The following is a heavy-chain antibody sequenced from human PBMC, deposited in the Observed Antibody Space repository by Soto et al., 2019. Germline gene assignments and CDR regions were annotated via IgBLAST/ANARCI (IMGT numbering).Heavy chain of an antibody. CDR1: GFTVRSNY. V-gene: IGHV3-53*04. Sequence: GGSLRLSCAASGFTVRSNYMSWVRQAPGKGLEWLSVLYSGGTTYYADSVKGRFTISRHNSKNTVYLQMSSLRVEDMAVYYCGRDQVPYGMDVWGQGTTVTVSS. CDR3: GRDQVPYGMDV. J-gene: IGHJ6*02. CDR2: LYSGGTT.